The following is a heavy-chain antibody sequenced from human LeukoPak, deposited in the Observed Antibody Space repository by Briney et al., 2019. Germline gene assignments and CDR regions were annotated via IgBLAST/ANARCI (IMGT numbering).Heavy chain of an antibody. CDR2: ISGDGVSP. CDR3: ARDPGAFPYFFDS. Sequence: GRSLRLSCVASGFPFSNYAMSWVRQAPGKGLECVSAISGDGVSPYYADSVRGRFTISRDNSKNTLYLQMNSLRVEDTAVYFCARDPGAFPYFFDSWGQGTLVTVSS. D-gene: IGHD4/OR15-4a*01. CDR1: GFPFSNYA. V-gene: IGHV3-23*01. J-gene: IGHJ4*02.